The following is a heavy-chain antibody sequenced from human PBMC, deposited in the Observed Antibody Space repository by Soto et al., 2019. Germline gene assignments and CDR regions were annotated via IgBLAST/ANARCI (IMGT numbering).Heavy chain of an antibody. D-gene: IGHD3-3*01. CDR2: IWYDGSNK. CDR3: AIVQFLEWLSPPSTRYYYGMDV. Sequence: QVQLVESGGGVVQPGRSLRLSCAASGFTFSSYGMHWVRQAPGKGLEWVAVIWYDGSNKYYADSVKGRFTISRDNSKNTLYLQMNSLRAEDTAVYYCAIVQFLEWLSPPSTRYYYGMDVWGPGTTVTVSS. CDR1: GFTFSSYG. J-gene: IGHJ6*02. V-gene: IGHV3-33*01.